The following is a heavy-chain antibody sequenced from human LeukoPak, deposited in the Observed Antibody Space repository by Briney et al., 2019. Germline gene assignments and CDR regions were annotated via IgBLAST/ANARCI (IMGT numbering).Heavy chain of an antibody. D-gene: IGHD6-13*01. V-gene: IGHV3-21*01. CDR2: ISSSSSYI. J-gene: IGHJ6*03. CDR1: GFTLSSYS. CDR3: AREGSSWSGVDYYYYMDV. Sequence: GGSLRLSCAASGFTLSSYSMNWVRQAPGKGLEWVSSISSSSSYIYYADSVKGRFTISRDNAKNSLYLQMNSLRAEDTAVYYCAREGSSWSGVDYYYYMDVWGKGTTVTISS.